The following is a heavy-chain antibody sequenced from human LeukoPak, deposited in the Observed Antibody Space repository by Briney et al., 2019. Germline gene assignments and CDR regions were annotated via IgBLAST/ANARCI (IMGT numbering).Heavy chain of an antibody. CDR2: IYSSGST. Sequence: GGSLRLSCAASGFTVSSNYMSWVRQAPGKGLEWVSVIYSSGSTYYADSVKGRFTISRDNSQNTVHLQMNSLRAGDTAVYYCARGSMAAAGTGDYWGQGTLVTVSS. D-gene: IGHD6-13*01. J-gene: IGHJ4*02. CDR3: ARGSMAAAGTGDY. CDR1: GFTVSSNY. V-gene: IGHV3-53*01.